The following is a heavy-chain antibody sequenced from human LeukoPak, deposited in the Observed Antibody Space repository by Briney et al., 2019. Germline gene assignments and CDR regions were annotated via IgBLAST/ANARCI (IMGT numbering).Heavy chain of an antibody. CDR2: ISYDGSNK. J-gene: IGHJ4*02. Sequence: GRSLRLSCAASGFTFSGYGMHWVRQAPGKGLEWVAVISYDGSNKYYADSVKGRFTISRDNSKNTLYLQMNSLRAEDTAVYYCAKDLYYWGQGTLVTVSS. CDR3: AKDLYY. V-gene: IGHV3-30*18. CDR1: GFTFSGYG.